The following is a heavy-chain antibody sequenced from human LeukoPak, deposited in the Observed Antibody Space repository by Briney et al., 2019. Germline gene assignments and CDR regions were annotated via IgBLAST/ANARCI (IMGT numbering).Heavy chain of an antibody. CDR2: ISYDGSNK. D-gene: IGHD2-8*01. J-gene: IGHJ4*02. V-gene: IGHV3-30-3*01. CDR1: GFTFSSYA. Sequence: GRSLRLSCAASGFTFSSYAMHWVRQAPGKGLEWVAVISYDGSNKYYADSVKGRFTISRDNSKNTLYLQMNSLRAEDTAVYYCALIPYCTTITCYSFDYWGQGTLVTVSS. CDR3: ALIPYCTTITCYSFDY.